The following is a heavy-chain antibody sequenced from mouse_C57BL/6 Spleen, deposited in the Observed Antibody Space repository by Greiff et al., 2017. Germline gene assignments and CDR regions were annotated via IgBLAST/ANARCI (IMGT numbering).Heavy chain of an antibody. CDR3: ARLGLTIVSRGFDY. V-gene: IGHV1-82*01. CDR2: IYPGDGDT. D-gene: IGHD2-12*01. CDR1: GYAFSSSW. Sequence: VQLQQSGPELVKPGASVKISCKASGYAFSSSWMNWVKQRPGTGLEWIGRIYPGDGDTNYNGKFKGKATLTADKSSRTAYMQLSSLTSEDSAVYFCARLGLTIVSRGFDYWGQGTTLTVSS. J-gene: IGHJ2*01.